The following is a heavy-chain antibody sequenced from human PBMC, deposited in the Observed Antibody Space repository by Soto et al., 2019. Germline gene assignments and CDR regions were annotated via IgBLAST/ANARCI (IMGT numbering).Heavy chain of an antibody. CDR3: ARACSSTSCYDVFDS. Sequence: QVQLQESGPGLVKPSETLSLTCTVSGGSVSSGNYYWSWIRQPPGKGLEWIGCIYYSGSTNYNPSLKSRVTMSVDTSKNQFSLKLSSVTAADTAVYYCARACSSTSCYDVFDSWGQGTLVTVSS. V-gene: IGHV4-61*01. CDR2: IYYSGST. CDR1: GGSVSSGNYY. J-gene: IGHJ4*02. D-gene: IGHD2-2*01.